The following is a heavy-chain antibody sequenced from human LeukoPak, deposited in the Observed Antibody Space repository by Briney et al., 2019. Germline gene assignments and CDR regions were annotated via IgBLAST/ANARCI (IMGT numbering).Heavy chain of an antibody. D-gene: IGHD6-19*01. CDR1: GFAVSSNY. J-gene: IGHJ4*02. V-gene: IGHV3-53*01. CDR3: AKGGIAVRPPSR. CDR2: IYSGGGT. Sequence: GGSLRLSCAASGFAVSSNYMSWVRQAPGKGLEWVSVIYSGGGTDYADSVKGRFTISRDNSKNTLYLQMNSLRAEDTAVYYCAKGGIAVRPPSRWGQGTLVTVSS.